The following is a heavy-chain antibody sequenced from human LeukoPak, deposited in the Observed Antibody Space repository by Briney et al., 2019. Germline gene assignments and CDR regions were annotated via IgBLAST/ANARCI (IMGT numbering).Heavy chain of an antibody. V-gene: IGHV3-48*01. CDR2: ISSSSSTI. Sequence: PGGSLRLSCAASGFTFGSYSMNWVRQAPGKGLEWVSYISSSSSTIYYADSVKGRFTISRDNSKNTLYLQMNSLRAEDTAVYYCAKSYSSGWYGPDYWGQGTLVTVSS. J-gene: IGHJ4*02. D-gene: IGHD6-19*01. CDR1: GFTFGSYS. CDR3: AKSYSSGWYGPDY.